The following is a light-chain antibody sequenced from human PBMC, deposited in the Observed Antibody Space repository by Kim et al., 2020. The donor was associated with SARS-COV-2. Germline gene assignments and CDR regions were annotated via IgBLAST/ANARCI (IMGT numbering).Light chain of an antibody. J-gene: IGLJ3*02. V-gene: IGLV1-44*01. CDR2: NDN. Sequence: QSVLTQPPSASGTPGQRVTITCYGSTNTVNWYQQLPGAAPKVLIYNDNYRPSGVPGRFSGSKSGTSASLAISGLQSEDEADYYCSTWDVNLDAWVFGGGTQLTVL. CDR1: TNT. CDR3: STWDVNLDAWV.